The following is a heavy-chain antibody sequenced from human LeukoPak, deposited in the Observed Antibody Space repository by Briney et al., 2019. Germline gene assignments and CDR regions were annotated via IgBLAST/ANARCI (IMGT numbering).Heavy chain of an antibody. D-gene: IGHD1-1*01. V-gene: IGHV1-3*01. Sequence: HWASVKVSCKASGYTFTSYAMHWVRQAPGQRLEWMGWINAGNGNTKYSQKFQGRVTITRDTSASTAYMELSSLRSEDTAVYYCARGHWSDGEKYYFDYWGQGTLVTVSS. J-gene: IGHJ4*02. CDR1: GYTFTSYA. CDR2: INAGNGNT. CDR3: ARGHWSDGEKYYFDY.